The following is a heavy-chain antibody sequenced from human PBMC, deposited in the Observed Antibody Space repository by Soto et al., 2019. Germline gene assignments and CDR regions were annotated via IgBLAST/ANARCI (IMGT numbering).Heavy chain of an antibody. CDR1: GFTFSSYW. V-gene: IGHV3-7*01. D-gene: IGHD1-1*01. J-gene: IGHJ6*03. Sequence: GGSLRLSCAASGFTFSSYWMSWVRQAPGRGLEWVANIKQDGSEKYYVDSVKGRFTISRDNAKNSLYLQMNSLRAEDTAVYYCARERTTNPQSLMDVWGKGTTVTV. CDR3: ARERTTNPQSLMDV. CDR2: IKQDGSEK.